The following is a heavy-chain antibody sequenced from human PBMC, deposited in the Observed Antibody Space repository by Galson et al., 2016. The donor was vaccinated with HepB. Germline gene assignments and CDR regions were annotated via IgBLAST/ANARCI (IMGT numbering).Heavy chain of an antibody. CDR2: ISASGGD. CDR3: AGVGADWNYVFDS. Sequence: SLRLSCAASGFTFSSHNLNWVRQAPGKGLEWVSYISASGGDHYADSVKGRFTMSRDNANYSVYLQMKSLRAEDTAVFYCAGVGADWNYVFDSWGQGTLVTVSS. D-gene: IGHD1-7*01. J-gene: IGHJ4*02. V-gene: IGHV3-48*01. CDR1: GFTFSSHN.